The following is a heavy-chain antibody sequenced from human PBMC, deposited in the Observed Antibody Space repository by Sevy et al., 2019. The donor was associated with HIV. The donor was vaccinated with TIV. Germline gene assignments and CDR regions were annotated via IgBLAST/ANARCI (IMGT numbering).Heavy chain of an antibody. Sequence: GGSLRLSCAASGFTFSNYAMNWVRQAPGKGLEWVSGISGSGGSGDKTNYADSVKGRFTISRDDSKNSLYLQLNSLRADDTAIYYCARKYDSSGYFDYWGQGTLVTVSS. V-gene: IGHV3-23*01. D-gene: IGHD3-22*01. J-gene: IGHJ4*02. CDR2: ISGSGGSGDKT. CDR3: ARKYDSSGYFDY. CDR1: GFTFSNYA.